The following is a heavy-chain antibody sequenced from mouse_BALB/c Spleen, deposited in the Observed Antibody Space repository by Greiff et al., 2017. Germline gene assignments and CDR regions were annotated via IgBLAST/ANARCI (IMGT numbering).Heavy chain of an antibody. CDR2: IWGGGST. CDR3: ARNPYYYGSSGGAMDY. CDR1: GFSLSRYS. D-gene: IGHD1-1*01. J-gene: IGHJ4*01. V-gene: IGHV2-6-4*01. Sequence: VQRVESGPGLVAPSQSLSITCTVSGFSLSRYSVHWVRQPPGKGLEWLGMIWGGGSTDYNSALKSRLSISKDNSKSQVFLKMNSLQTDDTAMYYCARNPYYYGSSGGAMDYWGQGTSVTVSS.